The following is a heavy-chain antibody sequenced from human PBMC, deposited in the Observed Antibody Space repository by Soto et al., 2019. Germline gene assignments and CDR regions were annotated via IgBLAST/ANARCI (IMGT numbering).Heavy chain of an antibody. CDR2: IYYSGST. J-gene: IGHJ5*02. Sequence: SETLSLTCTVSGVSISSGGYYWSWIRQHPGKGLEWIGYIYYSGSTYYNPSLKSRVTISVDTSKNQFSLKLSSVTAADTAVYYCPTAVVVVAATDWFDPWGQGTLVTVSS. D-gene: IGHD2-15*01. CDR1: GVSISSGGYY. CDR3: PTAVVVVAATDWFDP. V-gene: IGHV4-31*03.